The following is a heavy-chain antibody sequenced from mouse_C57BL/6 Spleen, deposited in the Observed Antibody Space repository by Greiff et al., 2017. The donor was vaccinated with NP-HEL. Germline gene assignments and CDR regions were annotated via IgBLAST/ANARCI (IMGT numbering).Heavy chain of an antibody. J-gene: IGHJ3*01. V-gene: IGHV1-80*01. CDR2: IYPGDGDT. CDR3: ARSGSSYPWFAY. CDR1: GYAFSSYW. D-gene: IGHD1-1*01. Sequence: VQLQQSGAELVKPGASVKISCKASGYAFSSYWMNWVKQRPGKGLEWIGQIYPGDGDTNYNGKFKGKATLTADKSSSTAYMQLSSLTSEDSAVYFCARSGSSYPWFAYWGQGTLVTVSA.